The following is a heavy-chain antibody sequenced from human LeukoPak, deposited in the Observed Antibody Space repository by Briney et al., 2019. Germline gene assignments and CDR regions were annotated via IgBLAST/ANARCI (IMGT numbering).Heavy chain of an antibody. V-gene: IGHV3-21*01. CDR2: ISSSSSYI. J-gene: IGHJ3*02. CDR3: ARGYSNYGYVFNI. Sequence: GGSLRLSCAASGFTFSSYSMNWVRQAPGKGLEWVSSISSSSSYIYYADSVKGRFTSSRDNARNSLYLQMNSLRAEDTAVYYCARGYSNYGYVFNIWGQGTMVTVSS. CDR1: GFTFSSYS. D-gene: IGHD4-11*01.